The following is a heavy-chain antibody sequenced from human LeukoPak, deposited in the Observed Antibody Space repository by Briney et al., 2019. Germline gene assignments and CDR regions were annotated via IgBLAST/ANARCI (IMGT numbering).Heavy chain of an antibody. D-gene: IGHD5-18*01. Sequence: SETLSLTCTVSGASISNYYWSWIRQPPGKGLEWIGEINHSGSTNYNPSLKSRVTISVDTSKNQFSLKLSSVTAADTAVYYCASRLDTAMVTGFDYWGQGTLVTVSS. CDR1: GASISNYY. V-gene: IGHV4-34*01. CDR3: ASRLDTAMVTGFDY. CDR2: INHSGST. J-gene: IGHJ4*02.